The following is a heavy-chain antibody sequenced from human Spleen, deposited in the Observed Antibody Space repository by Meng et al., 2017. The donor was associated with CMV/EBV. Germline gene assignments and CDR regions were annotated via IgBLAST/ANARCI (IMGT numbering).Heavy chain of an antibody. CDR3: ARVEYQLLSRRWSSMDV. Sequence: SETLSLTCTVSGDSVTSGSYYWSWIRQPPGKGLEWIGYIYYSGITNYNPSLKSRVTISVDTSKNQFSLRLSSVTAADTAMYYCARVEYQLLSRRWSSMDVWGQGTTVTVSS. V-gene: IGHV4-61*01. CDR2: IYYSGIT. D-gene: IGHD2-2*01. CDR1: GDSVTSGSYY. J-gene: IGHJ6*02.